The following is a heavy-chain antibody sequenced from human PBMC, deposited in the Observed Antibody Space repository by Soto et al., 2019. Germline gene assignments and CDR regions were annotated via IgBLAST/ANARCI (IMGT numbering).Heavy chain of an antibody. CDR2: IYYSGST. J-gene: IGHJ6*03. CDR3: AGATQLDYYYMDV. CDR1: GGSISSYY. Sequence: PSETLSLTCTVSGGSISSYYWSWIRQPPGKGLEWIGYIYYSGSTNYNPSLKSRVTISVDTSKNQFSLKLSSVTAADTAVYYCAGATQLDYYYMDVWGKGTTVTVSS. V-gene: IGHV4-59*01. D-gene: IGHD5-12*01.